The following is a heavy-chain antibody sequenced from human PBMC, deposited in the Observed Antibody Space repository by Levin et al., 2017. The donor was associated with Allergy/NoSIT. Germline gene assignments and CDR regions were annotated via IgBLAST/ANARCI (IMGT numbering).Heavy chain of an antibody. Sequence: ASVKVSCKGSGYTFTNYGISWVRQAPGQGLEWMGWISAYSGHTNYAQKLQGRVTMTRDTSTSTAYMELRSLKSDDTAVYYCARDTEVGATNFDYWGQGTLVTVSS. CDR1: GYTFTNYG. D-gene: IGHD1-26*01. CDR3: ARDTEVGATNFDY. CDR2: ISAYSGHT. V-gene: IGHV1-18*01. J-gene: IGHJ4*02.